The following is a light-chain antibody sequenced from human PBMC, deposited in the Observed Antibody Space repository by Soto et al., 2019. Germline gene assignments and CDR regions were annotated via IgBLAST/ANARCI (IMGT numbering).Light chain of an antibody. Sequence: QSVLTQPPSVSGAPGQRVTIXXTGSSSNIGAGXXLHWYQQLPGTAPKLLIYEDNNRPSGVPDRFSGSKSGTSASLAITGLQAEDEADYYCQSYDSSLSGYVFGTGTKLTVL. CDR3: QSYDSSLSGYV. J-gene: IGLJ1*01. V-gene: IGLV1-40*01. CDR2: EDN. CDR1: SSNIGAGXX.